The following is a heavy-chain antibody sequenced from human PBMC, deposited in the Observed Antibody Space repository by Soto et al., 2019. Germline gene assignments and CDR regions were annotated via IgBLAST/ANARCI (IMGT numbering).Heavy chain of an antibody. CDR3: ARVRRRDWEMLQMVTYFYYGMDV. Sequence: EVQLVESGGGLVQPRGSLRLSCAVSGFTFTFYWMAWVRQAPGKGLEWVANINQDGSEKYYVDSVKGRFTLSRDDDKNSLYLQMNSLGAEDTAVYYCARVRRRDWEMLQMVTYFYYGMDVWGQGTTVTVSS. V-gene: IGHV3-7*01. J-gene: IGHJ6*02. D-gene: IGHD1-26*01. CDR1: GFTFTFYW. CDR2: INQDGSEK.